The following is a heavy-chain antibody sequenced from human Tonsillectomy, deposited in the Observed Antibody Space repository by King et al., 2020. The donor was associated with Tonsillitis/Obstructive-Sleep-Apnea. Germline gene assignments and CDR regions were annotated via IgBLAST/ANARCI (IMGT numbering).Heavy chain of an antibody. CDR2: IYSGVST. CDR1: GFTVSSNY. CDR3: ALIREVVAFDP. Sequence: VQLVESGGGLIQPGGSLRLSCAASGFTVSSNYMSWVRQAPGKGLEWVSVIYSGVSTYYADSVKGRFTISRDNSKNTLYLQMNSLRAEDTAVYYCALIREVVAFDPWGQGTLVTVSS. D-gene: IGHD2-2*01. V-gene: IGHV3-53*01. J-gene: IGHJ5*02.